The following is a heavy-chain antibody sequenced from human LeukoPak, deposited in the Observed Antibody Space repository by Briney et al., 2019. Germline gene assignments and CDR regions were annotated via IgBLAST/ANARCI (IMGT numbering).Heavy chain of an antibody. CDR3: ARGPLDPYSSSWYFDY. CDR2: IYYSGST. Sequence: SETLSLTCTVSGGSLSSYYWSWLRQPPGKGLEGSGYIYYSGSTNYTPSLKSRVTISVDTSKNQFSLKLSSVTAADTAVYYCARGPLDPYSSSWYFDYWGQGTLVTVSS. V-gene: IGHV4-59*01. J-gene: IGHJ4*02. CDR1: GGSLSSYY. D-gene: IGHD6-13*01.